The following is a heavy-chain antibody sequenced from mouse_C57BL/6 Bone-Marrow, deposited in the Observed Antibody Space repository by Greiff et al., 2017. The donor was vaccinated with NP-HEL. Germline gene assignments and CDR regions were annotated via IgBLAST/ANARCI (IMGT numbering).Heavy chain of an antibody. V-gene: IGHV7-3*01. CDR2: IRNKANGYTT. CDR3: ARPRSRGYWYFDV. CDR1: GFTFPAYY. D-gene: IGHD1-1*01. Sequence: EVMLVESGGGLVQPGGSLSLSCAASGFTFPAYYMSWVRQPPWKALEWLGFIRNKANGYTTESRASVKGRFTISRDNSQSILYLQMNALRAEDSATYYCARPRSRGYWYFDVWGTGTTVTVSS. J-gene: IGHJ1*03.